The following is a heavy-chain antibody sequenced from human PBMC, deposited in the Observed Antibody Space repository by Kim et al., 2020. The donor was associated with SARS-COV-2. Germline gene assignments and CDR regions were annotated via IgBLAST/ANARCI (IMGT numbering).Heavy chain of an antibody. D-gene: IGHD6-13*01. CDR2: INQDGSER. J-gene: IGHJ4*02. V-gene: IGHV3-7*03. CDR3: TRGESTSWYDEFEY. Sequence: GGSLRLSCSASGFTFTTYWMSWVRQAPGKGLEWVARINQDGSERLYVDSVKGRFTISRDKARDSLYLQLNSLRDEDTAVYYCTRGESTSWYDEFEYWGQG. CDR1: GFTFTTYW.